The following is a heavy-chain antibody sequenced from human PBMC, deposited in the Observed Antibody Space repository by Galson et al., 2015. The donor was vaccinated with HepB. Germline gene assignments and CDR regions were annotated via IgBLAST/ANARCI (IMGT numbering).Heavy chain of an antibody. J-gene: IGHJ4*02. Sequence: SLRLSCAASGFTFSSYAMHWVRQAPGKGLEWVAVISYDGSNKYYADSVKGRFTISRDNSKNTLYLQMNSLRAEDTAVYYCARAWRDRIVGATTFDYWGQGTLVTVSS. D-gene: IGHD1-26*01. CDR1: GFTFSSYA. CDR2: ISYDGSNK. V-gene: IGHV3-30*04. CDR3: ARAWRDRIVGATTFDY.